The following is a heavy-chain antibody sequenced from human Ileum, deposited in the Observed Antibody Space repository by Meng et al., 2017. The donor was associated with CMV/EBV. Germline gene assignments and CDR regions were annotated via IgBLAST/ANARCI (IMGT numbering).Heavy chain of an antibody. CDR1: VYTFISYY. CDR2: INPNGGST. D-gene: IGHD7-27*01. Sequence: PDVRDPGASIKCSLKPSVYTFISYYIHWVRQAPGQGLEWMGLINPNGGSTGYAQKFQGRVTMTRDTSTGTVYMELSSLRSEDTAVYYCARTGDAGYFDLWGRGTLVTVSS. CDR3: ARTGDAGYFDL. V-gene: IGHV1-46*01. J-gene: IGHJ2*01.